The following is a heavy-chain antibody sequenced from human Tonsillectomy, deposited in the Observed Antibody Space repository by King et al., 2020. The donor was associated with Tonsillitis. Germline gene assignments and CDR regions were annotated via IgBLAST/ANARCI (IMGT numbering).Heavy chain of an antibody. Sequence: EVQLVESGGGLVQPGGSLRLSCAASGFTFSSYAMSGVRQAPGKGLEWVSAISVSGGSPYYADSVKGRFTISRDNSKNTLYLQMNSLRAEDTAVYYCAKATGGNYDSSGYYYWGQGTLVTVSS. D-gene: IGHD3-22*01. CDR1: GFTFSSYA. CDR2: ISVSGGSP. CDR3: AKATGGNYDSSGYYY. J-gene: IGHJ4*02. V-gene: IGHV3-23*04.